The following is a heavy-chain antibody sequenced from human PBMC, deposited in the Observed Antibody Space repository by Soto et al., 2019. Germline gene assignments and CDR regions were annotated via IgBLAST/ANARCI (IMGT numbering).Heavy chain of an antibody. J-gene: IGHJ4*02. CDR2: IDPSDSYT. CDR3: ARLYDTTGAFDY. CDR1: GYSFTNYW. V-gene: IGHV5-10-1*01. D-gene: IGHD3-22*01. Sequence: PGESLKISCKGSGYSFTNYWITWVRQLPGRGLEWMGRIDPSDSYTFYSPSFLGHVSLSVDKSISTAYLHWSSLRASDTAFYYCARLYDTTGAFDYWGQGTQVTVSS.